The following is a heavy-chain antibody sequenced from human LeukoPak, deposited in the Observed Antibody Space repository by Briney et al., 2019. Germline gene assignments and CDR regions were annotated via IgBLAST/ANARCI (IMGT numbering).Heavy chain of an antibody. CDR3: ARGTPNPWELPLELGFDP. CDR2: IIPIFGTA. V-gene: IGHV1-69*13. Sequence: GASVKVSCKASGGTFSSYAISWVQQAPGQGLEWMGGIIPIFGTANYAQKFQGRVTITADESTSTAYMELSSLRSEDTAVYYCARGTPNPWELPLELGFDPWGQGTLVTVSS. J-gene: IGHJ5*02. D-gene: IGHD1-26*01. CDR1: GGTFSSYA.